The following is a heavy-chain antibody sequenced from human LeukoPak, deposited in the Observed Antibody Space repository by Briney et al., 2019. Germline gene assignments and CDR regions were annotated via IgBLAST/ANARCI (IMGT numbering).Heavy chain of an antibody. CDR3: ARGSQTITIFGVASRPEDWFDP. D-gene: IGHD3-3*01. V-gene: IGHV4-61*02. Sequence: SQTLSLACTVSGGSISSGSYYWSRIRQPAGKGMEWIGRIYTSGSTNYNPSLKSRVTISVDTSKNQFSLKLSSVTAADTAVYYCARGSQTITIFGVASRPEDWFDPWRQGTLVTVSS. CDR1: GGSISSGSYY. J-gene: IGHJ5*02. CDR2: IYTSGST.